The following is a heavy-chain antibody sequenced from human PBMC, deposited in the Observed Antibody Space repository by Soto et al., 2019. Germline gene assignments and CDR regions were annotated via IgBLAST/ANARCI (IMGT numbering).Heavy chain of an antibody. CDR2: INAGNGNT. Sequence: QVQLVQSGAEEKKPGASVKVSCKASGYTFTSYAIHWVRQAPGQRLEWMGWINAGNGNTKYSQKFQGRVTITRDTSASTAYMELSSLTSDDTAVYYCASAYCGGDCSNYYYGMDVWGQGTTVTVSS. V-gene: IGHV1-3*05. CDR1: GYTFTSYA. D-gene: IGHD2-21*02. J-gene: IGHJ6*02. CDR3: ASAYCGGDCSNYYYGMDV.